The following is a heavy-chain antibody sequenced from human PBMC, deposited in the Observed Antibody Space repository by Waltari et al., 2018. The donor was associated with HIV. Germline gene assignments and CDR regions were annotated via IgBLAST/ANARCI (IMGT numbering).Heavy chain of an antibody. V-gene: IGHV3-7*03. J-gene: IGHJ6*02. CDR2: IKQDGSEK. CDR3: ARDRAGPIVVVVAAIYPYGMDV. CDR1: GFTFSSYW. D-gene: IGHD2-15*01. Sequence: EVQLVESGGGLVQPGGSLRLSCAASGFTFSSYWMSWVRQAPGKGLEWVANIKQDGSEKYYVDSVKGRFTISRDNAKNSLYLQMNSLRAEDTAVYYCARDRAGPIVVVVAAIYPYGMDVWGQGTTVTVSS.